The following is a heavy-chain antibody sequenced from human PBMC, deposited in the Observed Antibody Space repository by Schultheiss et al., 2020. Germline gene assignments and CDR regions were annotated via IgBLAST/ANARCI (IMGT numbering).Heavy chain of an antibody. CDR2: LYSDGTT. V-gene: IGHV3-53*01. D-gene: IGHD6-19*01. CDR1: GFTFSRYW. J-gene: IGHJ4*01. CDR3: ARERIAVAGTYFAY. Sequence: GGSLRLSCAASGFTFSRYWMSWVRQAPGKGLEWVSVLYSDGTTEYADSVKGRFTISRDNSKNTLYLQMNSLRAEDTAVYFCARERIAVAGTYFAYWGLGTLVTVSS.